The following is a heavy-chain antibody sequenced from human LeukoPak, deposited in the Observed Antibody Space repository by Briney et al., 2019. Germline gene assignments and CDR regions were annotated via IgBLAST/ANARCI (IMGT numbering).Heavy chain of an antibody. D-gene: IGHD1-26*01. CDR3: ARGELARGADAFDI. Sequence: PSETLSLTCAVYVGSFSGYYWSWIRQPPGKGLEWIGEIKHSGSTNYNPSLKSRVTISVDTSKNQFSLKLSSVTAADTAVYYCARGELARGADAFDIWGQGTMVTVSS. CDR2: IKHSGST. J-gene: IGHJ3*02. CDR1: VGSFSGYY. V-gene: IGHV4-34*01.